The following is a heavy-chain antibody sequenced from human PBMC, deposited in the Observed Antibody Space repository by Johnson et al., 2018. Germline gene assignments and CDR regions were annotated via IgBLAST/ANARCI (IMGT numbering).Heavy chain of an antibody. Sequence: VQLVESGGGLVQPGGSLRLSCAASGFTFSSYDMHWVRQATGKGLEWVSAIGTAGDTYYPGSVKGRFTISRENAKNSLYLQMNSLSAEDTALYYCAKDKAPGIVVVPAAPSHYYYGMDVWGKGTTVTDSS. CDR2: IGTAGDT. CDR1: GFTFSSYD. CDR3: AKDKAPGIVVVPAAPSHYYYGMDV. D-gene: IGHD2-2*01. J-gene: IGHJ6*04. V-gene: IGHV3-13*01.